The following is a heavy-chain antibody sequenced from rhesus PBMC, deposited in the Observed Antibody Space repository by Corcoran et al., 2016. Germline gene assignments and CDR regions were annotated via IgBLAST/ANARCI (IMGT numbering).Heavy chain of an antibody. CDR3: AILRGTTFRDRFDV. V-gene: IGHV4-173*01. J-gene: IGHJ5-1*01. CDR1: CGSINNNS. Sequence: QLQLQESGPGLVKPSETLSLTCAVSCGSINNNSWRWIRQPPGKGLEWIGRISGSGRSTDYNPSLKSRVTISTDTSKNQFSLKLNSVTAADTAVYYCAILRGTTFRDRFDVWGAGVLVTVSS. CDR2: ISGSGRST. D-gene: IGHD1-14*01.